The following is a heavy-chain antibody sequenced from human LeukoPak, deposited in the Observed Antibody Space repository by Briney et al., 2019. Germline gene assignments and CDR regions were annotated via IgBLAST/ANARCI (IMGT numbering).Heavy chain of an antibody. CDR1: GFTFSNFW. CDR3: ARIWYFGDNNWRYFDY. D-gene: IGHD1-20*01. CDR2: IDPDGSET. J-gene: IGHJ4*02. V-gene: IGHV3-7*01. Sequence: GGSLRLSCAASGFTFSNFWMSWVRQAPGKGLEGVANIDPDGSETQYVGSVKGRFTPSRDNAKNSLYLQMNSLRAEDTAIYYCARIWYFGDNNWRYFDYWGQGTLVTVSS.